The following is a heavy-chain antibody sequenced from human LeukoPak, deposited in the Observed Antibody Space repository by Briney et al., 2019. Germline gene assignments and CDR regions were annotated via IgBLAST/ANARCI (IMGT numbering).Heavy chain of an antibody. CDR2: FDPEDGET. D-gene: IGHD5-18*01. J-gene: IGHJ5*02. Sequence: ASVKVSCKASGYTFTSYYMHWVRQAPGKGLEWMGGFDPEDGETIYAQKFQGRVTMTEDTSTDTAYMELSSLRSEDTAVYYCARAPGIQLWPADWFDPWGQGTLVTVSS. CDR1: GYTFTSYY. CDR3: ARAPGIQLWPADWFDP. V-gene: IGHV1-24*01.